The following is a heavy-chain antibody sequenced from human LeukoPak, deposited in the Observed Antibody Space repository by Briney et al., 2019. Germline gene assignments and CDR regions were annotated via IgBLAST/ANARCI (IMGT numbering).Heavy chain of an antibody. CDR2: IWYDGSNK. D-gene: IGHD6-19*01. CDR1: GFTFSSYG. CDR3: ASDQAGKFDY. Sequence: PGGSLRLSCAASGFTFSSYGMHWVRQAPGNGLEWVAVIWYDGSNKYYADSVKGRFTISRDNSKNTLYLQMNSLRAEDTAVYYCASDQAGKFDYWGQGTLVTVSS. J-gene: IGHJ4*02. V-gene: IGHV3-33*01.